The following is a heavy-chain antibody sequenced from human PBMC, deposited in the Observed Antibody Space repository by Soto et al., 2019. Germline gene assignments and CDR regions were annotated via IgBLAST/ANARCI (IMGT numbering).Heavy chain of an antibody. CDR2: TYYRSKWYN. J-gene: IGHJ6*02. D-gene: IGHD1-1*01. CDR3: ARLEAWNYYYYYGMDV. V-gene: IGHV6-1*01. Sequence: PSQTLSLTCAISGDSVSSNSAAWNWIRQSPSRGLEWLGRTYYRSKWYNDYAVSVKSRITINPDTSKNQFSLQLNSVTPEDTAVYYXARLEAWNYYYYYGMDVWGQGTTVTVSS. CDR1: GDSVSSNSAA.